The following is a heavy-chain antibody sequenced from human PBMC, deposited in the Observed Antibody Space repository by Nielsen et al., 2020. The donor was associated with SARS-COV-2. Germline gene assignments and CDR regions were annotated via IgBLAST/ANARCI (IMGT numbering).Heavy chain of an antibody. Sequence: GGSLRLSCAASGFTFSSYGMHWVRQAPGKGLEWVAVISYDGSNKYYADSVKGRFTISRDNSKNTLHLQMNSLRAEDTAVYYCAKSSAYGYYYYYGMDVWGQGTTVTVSS. CDR3: AKSSAYGYYYYYGMDV. D-gene: IGHD3-10*01. J-gene: IGHJ6*02. V-gene: IGHV3-30*18. CDR1: GFTFSSYG. CDR2: ISYDGSNK.